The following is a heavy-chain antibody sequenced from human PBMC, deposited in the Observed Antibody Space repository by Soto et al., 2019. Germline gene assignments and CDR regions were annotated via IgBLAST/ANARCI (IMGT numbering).Heavy chain of an antibody. J-gene: IGHJ4*02. D-gene: IGHD3-10*01. Sequence: ASVKVSCKAYGYTFTSYGISWVRQAPGQGLEWMGWISAYNGNTNYAQKLQGRVTMTTDTSTSTAYTELRSLRSDDTAMYYSAREYCYASGLWYWGQETLAPSSS. V-gene: IGHV1-18*01. CDR2: ISAYNGNT. CDR1: GYTFTSYG. CDR3: AREYCYASGLWY.